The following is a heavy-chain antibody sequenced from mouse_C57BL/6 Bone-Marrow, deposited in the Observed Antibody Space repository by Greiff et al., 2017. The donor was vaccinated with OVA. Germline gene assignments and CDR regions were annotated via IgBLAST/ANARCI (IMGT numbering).Heavy chain of an antibody. J-gene: IGHJ3*01. CDR3: ARGLRRAFAY. CDR1: GYSFTGYY. Sequence: VHVKQSGPELVKPGASVKISCKASGYSFTGYYMNWVKQSPEKSLEWIGEINPSTGGTTYNQKFKAKATLTVDKSSSTAYMQLKSLTSEDSAVYYCARGLRRAFAYWGQGTLVTVSA. D-gene: IGHD2-2*01. V-gene: IGHV1-42*01. CDR2: INPSTGGT.